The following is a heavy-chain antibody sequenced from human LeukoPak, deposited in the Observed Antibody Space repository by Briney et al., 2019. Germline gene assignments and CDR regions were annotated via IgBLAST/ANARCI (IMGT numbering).Heavy chain of an antibody. CDR3: ARGHYGADF. D-gene: IGHD4-17*01. Sequence: GESLRLSCGVPGFTFSDYYMTWIPQATGKVLEWLSYISSSASTIYYADSVRGRFTISRDNAKNSLYLQMNSLRAEDTAVYYCARGHYGADFWGPGTLVTVSS. V-gene: IGHV3-11*04. J-gene: IGHJ4*02. CDR2: ISSSASTI. CDR1: GFTFSDYY.